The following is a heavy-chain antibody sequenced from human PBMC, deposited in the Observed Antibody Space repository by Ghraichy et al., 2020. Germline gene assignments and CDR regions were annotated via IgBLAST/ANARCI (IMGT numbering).Heavy chain of an antibody. J-gene: IGHJ4*02. D-gene: IGHD3-22*01. Sequence: GESLNISCAASGFTFSSYAMSWVRQAQGKGLEWVSAIGGSGGSTYYADSVKGRFTISRDNSKNTLYLQMNSLRAEDTAVYYCAKPDYYDSRVFDYWGQGTLLTVSS. CDR3: AKPDYYDSRVFDY. V-gene: IGHV3-23*01. CDR2: IGGSGGST. CDR1: GFTFSSYA.